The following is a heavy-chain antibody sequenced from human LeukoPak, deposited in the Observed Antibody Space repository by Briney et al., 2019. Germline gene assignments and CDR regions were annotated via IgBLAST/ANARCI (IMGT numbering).Heavy chain of an antibody. D-gene: IGHD2-15*01. J-gene: IGHJ4*02. CDR3: AKDPGGKDYLVTFYFAY. CDR2: ITGLGTGT. V-gene: IGHV3-23*01. CDR1: GFTFSNYA. Sequence: GGSLRHSCAASGFTFSNYAMSWVRQAPGKGLEWVSGITGLGTGTDYADSVKGRFTISRDNSRNRLYLQVDSLRAEDTAIYYCAKDPGGKDYLVTFYFAYWGQATLVTVSS.